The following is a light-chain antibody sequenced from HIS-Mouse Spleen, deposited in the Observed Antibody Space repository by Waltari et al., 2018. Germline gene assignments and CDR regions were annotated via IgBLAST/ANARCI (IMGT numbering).Light chain of an antibody. CDR2: AAS. V-gene: IGKV1-27*01. CDR3: QKYNSAPWT. J-gene: IGKJ1*01. CDR1: QGISNY. Sequence: DIQMTQSPSSLSASVGDRVTITCRASQGISNYLAWYQQKPGKVPKLLIYAASTLQSGVPSRYSGSGSGTDFTFTISSLQPEDVATYCCQKYNSAPWTFGQGTKVEIK.